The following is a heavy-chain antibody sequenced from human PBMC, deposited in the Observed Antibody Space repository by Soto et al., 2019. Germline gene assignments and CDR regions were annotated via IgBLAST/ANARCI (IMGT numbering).Heavy chain of an antibody. CDR1: GFTFSSYA. V-gene: IGHV3-23*01. Sequence: GGSLRLSCAASGFTFSSYAMSWVRQAPGKGLEWASAISGSGGSTYYADSVKGRFTISRDNSKNTLYLQMNSLRAEDTAVYYCAKDRAIFGVVIGMAAFDYWGQGTLVTVSS. D-gene: IGHD3-3*01. CDR3: AKDRAIFGVVIGMAAFDY. CDR2: ISGSGGST. J-gene: IGHJ4*02.